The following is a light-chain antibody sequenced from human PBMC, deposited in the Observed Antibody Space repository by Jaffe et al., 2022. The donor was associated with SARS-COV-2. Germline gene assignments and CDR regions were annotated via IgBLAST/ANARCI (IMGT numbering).Light chain of an antibody. CDR2: EVS. CDR1: SSDVGDYNY. J-gene: IGLJ2*01. Sequence: QSALTQPASVSGSPGQSITISCARTSSDVGDYNYVSWYQQHPGKAPKLMIYEVSNRPSGVPDRFSGSKSGNTASLTISGLQAEDEADYYCSSYTTTSTVFGGGTKLTVL. CDR3: SSYTTTSTV. V-gene: IGLV2-14*03.